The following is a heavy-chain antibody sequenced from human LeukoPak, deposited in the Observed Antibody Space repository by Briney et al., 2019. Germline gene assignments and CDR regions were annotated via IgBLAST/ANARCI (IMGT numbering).Heavy chain of an antibody. CDR3: ARDFAGYSGYDFIYYFDY. D-gene: IGHD5-12*01. J-gene: IGHJ4*02. CDR1: GGTFSSYA. CDR2: IIPILGIA. Sequence: ASVKVSCKASGGTFSSYAISWVRQAPGQGREWMGRIIPILGIANYAQKFQGRVTITADKSTSTAYMELSSLRSEDTAVYYCARDFAGYSGYDFIYYFDYWGQGTLVTVSS. V-gene: IGHV1-69*04.